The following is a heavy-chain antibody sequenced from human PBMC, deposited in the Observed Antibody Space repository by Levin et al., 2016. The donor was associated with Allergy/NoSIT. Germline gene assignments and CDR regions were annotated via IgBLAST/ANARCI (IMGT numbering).Heavy chain of an antibody. Sequence: GESLKISCAASGFTFSSYAMHWVRQAPGKGLEWVAVISYDGSNKYYADSVKGRFTISRDNSKNTLYLQMNSLRAEDTAVYYCARDPTASYYYYYGMDVWGQGTTVTVSS. J-gene: IGHJ6*02. CDR3: ARDPTASYYYYYGMDV. D-gene: IGHD2-21*02. CDR1: GFTFSSYA. CDR2: ISYDGSNK. V-gene: IGHV3-30-3*01.